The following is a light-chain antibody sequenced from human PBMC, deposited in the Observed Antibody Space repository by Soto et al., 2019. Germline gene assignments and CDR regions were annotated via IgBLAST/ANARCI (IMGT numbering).Light chain of an antibody. CDR3: QQYYDWPLT. V-gene: IGKV3-15*01. J-gene: IGKJ4*01. CDR1: QSVSTD. Sequence: EIMMTQSPATLYVSPGESATLSCRASQSVSTDLAWYQQKPGQSPRLLIFAASTRATGIPDRFSGGGSGTEFTLPISSLQPEDFVVYYCQQYYDWPLTFGGGTKVEIK. CDR2: AAS.